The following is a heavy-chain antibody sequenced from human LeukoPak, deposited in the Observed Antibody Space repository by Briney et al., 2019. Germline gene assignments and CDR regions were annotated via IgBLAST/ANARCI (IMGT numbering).Heavy chain of an antibody. CDR2: INSDGSST. Sequence: WGSLRLSCAASGFTFNRYWMHWVRQVPGKGLVWVSRINSDGSSTTYADSVKGRFTISRDNARNTLYLQMNSLRAEDTAVYYCARGRGTIYMFDYWGHGTLVTVSS. CDR1: GFTFNRYW. D-gene: IGHD2/OR15-2a*01. J-gene: IGHJ4*01. CDR3: ARGRGTIYMFDY. V-gene: IGHV3-74*01.